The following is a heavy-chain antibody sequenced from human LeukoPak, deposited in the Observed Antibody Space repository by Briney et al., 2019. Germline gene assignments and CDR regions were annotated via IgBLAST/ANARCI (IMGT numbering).Heavy chain of an antibody. J-gene: IGHJ4*02. CDR3: ARDRLYSSSSEDY. D-gene: IGHD6-6*01. Sequence: PGGSLRLSCAASGFTVSSTYMSWVRQAPGKGLEWVSVIYSGGSTYYADSVKGRFTISRDNSKNTLYLQMNSLRAEDTAVYYYARDRLYSSSSEDYWGQGTLVTVSS. CDR2: IYSGGST. CDR1: GFTVSSTY. V-gene: IGHV3-53*01.